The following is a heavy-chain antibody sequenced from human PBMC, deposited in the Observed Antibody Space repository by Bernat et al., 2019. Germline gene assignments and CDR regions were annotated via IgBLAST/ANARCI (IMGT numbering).Heavy chain of an antibody. V-gene: IGHV4-39*01. Sequence: QLQLQESGPGLVKPSETLSLTCIVSGGSISRSSYYWGWIRQPPGTGLEWIGSIYYSGSTYYNPPRKSRVTICVDACESQFFLRLTCESAAVTAVYYCASRSSDYGSSGPRIGFAAWGQGTLVTVPS. CDR3: ASRSSDYGSSGPRIGFAA. CDR1: GGSISRSSYY. D-gene: IGHD3-22*01. CDR2: IYYSGST. J-gene: IGHJ5*02.